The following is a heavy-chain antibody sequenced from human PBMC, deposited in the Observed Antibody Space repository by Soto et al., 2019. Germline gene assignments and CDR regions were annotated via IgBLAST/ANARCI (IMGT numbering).Heavy chain of an antibody. CDR1: GFTFSDHY. Sequence: EVQLVESGGGLVQPGGSLRLSCAASGFTFSDHYMDWVRQAPGKGLEWVARSRNRVNSHTTEYAASVKGRFTISRDESKISLYLQMNSLKIEDTAVYYCSRGLLGGAPSYPFQGMGVWGQGTTVTVSS. V-gene: IGHV3-72*01. CDR2: SRNRVNSHTT. D-gene: IGHD2-8*02. J-gene: IGHJ6*01. CDR3: SRGLLGGAPSYPFQGMGV.